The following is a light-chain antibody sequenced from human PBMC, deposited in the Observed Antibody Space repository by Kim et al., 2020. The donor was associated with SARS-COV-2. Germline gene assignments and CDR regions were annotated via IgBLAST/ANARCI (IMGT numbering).Light chain of an antibody. Sequence: LSEAEGDRVTITCRASQSIADWVAWYQQRPGKAPKLLIYETSNLESGVPSRFSGTRSGTEFTLTISSLQPDDFATYYCQQYQNYWTFGQGTKVEI. CDR2: ETS. CDR3: QQYQNYWT. V-gene: IGKV1-5*03. J-gene: IGKJ1*01. CDR1: QSIADW.